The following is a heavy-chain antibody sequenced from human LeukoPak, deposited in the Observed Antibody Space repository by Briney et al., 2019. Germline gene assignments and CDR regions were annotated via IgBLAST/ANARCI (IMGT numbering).Heavy chain of an antibody. CDR2: ISSTTSTI. CDR1: GFTFSSYS. CDR3: SRYISGWYYFDY. J-gene: IGHJ4*02. V-gene: IGHV3-48*02. Sequence: GGSLRLSCAASGFTFSSYSMHWVRQAPGRGLEWVSYISSTTSTIYYADSVKGRFTISRDNAKNSLYLQMNSLRDEDTAVYYCSRYISGWYYFDYWGQGALVTVSS. D-gene: IGHD6-19*01.